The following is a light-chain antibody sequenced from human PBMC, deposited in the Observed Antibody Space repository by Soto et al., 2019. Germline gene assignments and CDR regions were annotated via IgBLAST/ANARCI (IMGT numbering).Light chain of an antibody. Sequence: EIVLTRSPGTLSLSPGERATLSCRASQSISSNYVAWYQQKPGQAPRLLIYDASTRATGIPNRYSGSGSGTDFTLTISRLEPEHFEVFYCQQYGESPTFGQGTKVDIK. V-gene: IGKV3-20*01. J-gene: IGKJ1*01. CDR1: QSISSNY. CDR3: QQYGESPT. CDR2: DAS.